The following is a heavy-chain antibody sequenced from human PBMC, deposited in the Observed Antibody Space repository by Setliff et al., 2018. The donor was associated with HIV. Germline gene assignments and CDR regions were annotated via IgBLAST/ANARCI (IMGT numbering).Heavy chain of an antibody. D-gene: IGHD1-1*01. J-gene: IGHJ3*02. CDR2: INLSGST. CDR3: ARAGGTTGTTLDAFDI. CDR1: GYTFTNYY. V-gene: IGHV1-46*01. Sequence: ASVKVSCKASGYTFTNYYMHGVPQAPGQGLEWMGIINLSGSTIYAQEFQGRVTMTRETSTSTVYMELSRLRSEDTAVYYCARAGGTTGTTLDAFDIWGQGTMVTVSS.